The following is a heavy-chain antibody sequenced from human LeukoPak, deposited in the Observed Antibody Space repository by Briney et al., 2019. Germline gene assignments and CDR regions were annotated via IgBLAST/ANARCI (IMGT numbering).Heavy chain of an antibody. CDR1: GGSFSGYY. D-gene: IGHD3-3*01. Sequence: SETLSLTCAVHGGSFSGYYWSWIRQPPGKGLEWIGEINHSGSTNYNPSLKSRVTISVDTSKNQFSLKLSSVTAADTAVYYCASYDFWSGYYTDNWGQGTLVTVSS. J-gene: IGHJ4*02. CDR3: ASYDFWSGYYTDN. V-gene: IGHV4-34*01. CDR2: INHSGST.